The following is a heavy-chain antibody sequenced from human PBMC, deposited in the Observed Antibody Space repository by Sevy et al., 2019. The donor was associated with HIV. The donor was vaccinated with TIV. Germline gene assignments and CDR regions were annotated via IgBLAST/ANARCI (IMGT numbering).Heavy chain of an antibody. CDR1: GFSFRGSA. Sequence: GGSLRLSCAASGFSFRGSAVHWVRQPFGKGLKWVGRIKSKGDNYATLYSPSVKGRFTISRDDSTNTANLQMNSLQTDGTAIYNCRSLDLVVTGATLRGRNQKTNDWWGQGSLVTVCS. CDR3: RSLDLVVTGATLRGRNQKTNDW. J-gene: IGHJ4*02. D-gene: IGHD2-15*01. CDR2: IKSKGDNYAT. V-gene: IGHV3-73*01.